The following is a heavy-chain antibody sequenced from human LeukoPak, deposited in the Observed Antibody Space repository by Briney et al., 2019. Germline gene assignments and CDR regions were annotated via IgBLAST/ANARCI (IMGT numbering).Heavy chain of an antibody. CDR2: ISHSGIT. CDR3: VRYGDY. V-gene: IGHV4-39*07. CDR1: GGSISSSSYY. Sequence: SETLSLTCTVSGGSISSSSYYWGWIRQPPAKGLEWIAEISHSGITNYNPSLKSRVTISVDTSKNQFSLKLTPMTAADTAVYYCVRYGDYWGQGTLVTVSS. J-gene: IGHJ4*02. D-gene: IGHD5-18*01.